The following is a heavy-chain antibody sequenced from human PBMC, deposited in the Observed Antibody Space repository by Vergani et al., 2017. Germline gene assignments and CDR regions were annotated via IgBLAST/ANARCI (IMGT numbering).Heavy chain of an antibody. J-gene: IGHJ5*02. CDR2: IYYSGKT. D-gene: IGHD2-8*01. CDR1: GGSVSSGSYY. Sequence: QVQLQESSPGLVKPSETLSLTCTVSGGSVSSGSYYWSWIRQPAGKGLEWIGYIYYSGKTNYNPSLKSRVTMSIDTSKNQLSLKLSSVTAADTAMYYCAGVSQNAAWFDPWGQGTLVTVSS. V-gene: IGHV4-61*10. CDR3: AGVSQNAAWFDP.